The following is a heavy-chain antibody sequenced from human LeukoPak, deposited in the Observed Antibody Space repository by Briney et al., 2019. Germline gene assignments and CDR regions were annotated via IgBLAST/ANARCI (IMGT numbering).Heavy chain of an antibody. Sequence: SQTLSLTCAISGDSVSSNSAAWNWIRQSPSRGLEWLGSTYYRSKWYNDYAVSVKSRITINPDTSKNQFSLQLNSVTPEDTAVYYCARDWYSGGWSSAEYFQHWGQGTLVTVSS. V-gene: IGHV6-1*01. CDR2: TYYRSKWYN. CDR3: ARDWYSGGWSSAEYFQH. D-gene: IGHD6-19*01. CDR1: GDSVSSNSAA. J-gene: IGHJ1*01.